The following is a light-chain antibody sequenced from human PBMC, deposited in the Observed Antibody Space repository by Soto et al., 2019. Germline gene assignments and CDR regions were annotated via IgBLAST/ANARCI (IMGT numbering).Light chain of an antibody. CDR1: QSFTSSY. CDR3: QHYDSLPIT. CDR2: GAS. V-gene: IGKV3-20*01. Sequence: EIFLTQSPDTLSLSPGERATLSCRASQSFTSSYLAWYQQKPGQAPRLLIYGASSRAPGIPDRFSGSGSGADFTLTISRLEPEDFAVFYCQHYDSLPITFGQGTRLEIK. J-gene: IGKJ5*01.